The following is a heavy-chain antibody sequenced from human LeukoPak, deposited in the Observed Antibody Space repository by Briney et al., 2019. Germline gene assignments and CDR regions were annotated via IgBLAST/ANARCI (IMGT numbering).Heavy chain of an antibody. Sequence: PGGSLRLSCAASGFTFSSYGMHWVRQAPGKGLEWVAFIRYDGSNKYYADSVKGRFTISRDNSKNTLYLQMNSLRAEDTAVYYCAKDAVAAPYWYFDLWGRGTLVTVSS. CDR3: AKDAVAAPYWYFDL. CDR2: IRYDGSNK. V-gene: IGHV3-30*02. D-gene: IGHD6-19*01. J-gene: IGHJ2*01. CDR1: GFTFSSYG.